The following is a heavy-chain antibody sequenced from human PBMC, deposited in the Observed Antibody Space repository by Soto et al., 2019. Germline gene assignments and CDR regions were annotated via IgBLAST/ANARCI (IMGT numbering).Heavy chain of an antibody. V-gene: IGHV1-8*01. CDR3: AREITGKFPN. D-gene: IGHD1-20*01. CDR2: TNPNTGNT. J-gene: IGHJ4*02. Sequence: QVQLVQSGAEVKKPGASVKVSCKASGYTFTSYDINWVRQATRQGLEWMGWTNPNTGNTGYAQKFQGRVTMTRNTSISTAYMELSSLRSEDTAAYYCAREITGKFPNWGQGTLVTVSS. CDR1: GYTFTSYD.